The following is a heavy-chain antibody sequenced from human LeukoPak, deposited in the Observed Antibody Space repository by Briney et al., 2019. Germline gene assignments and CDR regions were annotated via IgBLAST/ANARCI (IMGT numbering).Heavy chain of an antibody. D-gene: IGHD3-9*01. CDR2: IIPIFGTA. J-gene: IGHJ4*02. CDR3: ARTSHLRYFDLTPPRPFDY. Sequence: SVKVSCKASGGTFSSYAISWVRQAPGQGLEWMGRIIPIFGTANYAQKFQGRVTITTDESTSTAYMELSSLRSEDTAVYYCARTSHLRYFDLTPPRPFDYWGQGTLVTVSS. V-gene: IGHV1-69*05. CDR1: GGTFSSYA.